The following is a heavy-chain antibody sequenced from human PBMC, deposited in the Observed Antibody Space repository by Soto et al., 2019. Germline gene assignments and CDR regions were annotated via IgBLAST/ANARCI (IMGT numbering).Heavy chain of an antibody. CDR1: GGSILDSTYY. CDR2: IFYSGGT. J-gene: IGHJ5*02. V-gene: IGHV4-39*01. D-gene: IGHD3-22*01. Sequence: QLLLQESGPGLVKPSETLSLTCTVSGGSILDSTYYWAWIRQSPGKGLGWIGTIFYSGGTFDTPSLKSRVTMSADTSNNQFSLKLSSVTAADTAVYYCARQASGYYYGWFDPWGQGTLVTVSS. CDR3: ARQASGYYYGWFDP.